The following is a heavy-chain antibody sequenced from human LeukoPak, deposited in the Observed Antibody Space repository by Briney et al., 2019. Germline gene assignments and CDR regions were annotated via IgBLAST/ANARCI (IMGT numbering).Heavy chain of an antibody. Sequence: GGSLRLSCTVSGFTVSSNSMSWVRQAPGKGLEWVSFIYSDNTHYSDSVKGRFTISRDNSKNTLFLQVNSLRAEDTAVYYCAKDARRTFGLSSGLYRGSYYFDCWGQGTLVTVSS. CDR2: IYSDNT. J-gene: IGHJ4*02. CDR1: GFTVSSNS. D-gene: IGHD6-19*01. V-gene: IGHV3-66*03. CDR3: AKDARRTFGLSSGLYRGSYYFDC.